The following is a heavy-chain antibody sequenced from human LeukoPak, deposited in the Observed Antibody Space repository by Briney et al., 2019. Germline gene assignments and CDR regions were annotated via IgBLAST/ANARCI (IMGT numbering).Heavy chain of an antibody. CDR3: AKDMEQWLVQIFDY. CDR1: GFTFDDYA. CDR2: ISWNSGSI. Sequence: GGSLGLSCAASGFTFDDYAMHWVRQAPGKGLEWVSGISWNSGSIGYADSVKGRFTISRDNAKNSLYLQMNSLRAEDTALYYCAKDMEQWLVQIFDYWGQGTLVTVSS. D-gene: IGHD6-19*01. J-gene: IGHJ4*02. V-gene: IGHV3-9*01.